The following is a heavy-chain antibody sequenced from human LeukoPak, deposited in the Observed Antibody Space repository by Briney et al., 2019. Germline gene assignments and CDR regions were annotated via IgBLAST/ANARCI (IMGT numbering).Heavy chain of an antibody. V-gene: IGHV4-30-2*01. J-gene: IGHJ6*02. CDR2: IYHSGST. Sequence: PSETLSLTCAVSGGSISSGGYSWSWIRQPPGKGLEWIGYIYHSGSTYYNPSLKSRVTISVDTSKNQFSLKLSSVTAADTAVYYCARGFASIAAAPYYYGMDVWGQGTTVTVSS. CDR3: ARGFASIAAAPYYYGMDV. D-gene: IGHD6-13*01. CDR1: GGSISSGGYS.